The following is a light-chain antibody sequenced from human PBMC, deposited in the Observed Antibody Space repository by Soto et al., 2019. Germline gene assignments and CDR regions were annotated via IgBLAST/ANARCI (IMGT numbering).Light chain of an antibody. CDR1: QSVTSN. J-gene: IGKJ1*01. V-gene: IGKV3-15*01. Sequence: EIVMTQSPATLSVSPGERVTLSCRASQSVTSNLAWYQQKPGQAPRLLIYGASTRATGIPARFSGGGSGTEYNLHIISLQSADFATYYCRHSENWPWKFGQGKTVEIK. CDR3: RHSENWPWK. CDR2: GAS.